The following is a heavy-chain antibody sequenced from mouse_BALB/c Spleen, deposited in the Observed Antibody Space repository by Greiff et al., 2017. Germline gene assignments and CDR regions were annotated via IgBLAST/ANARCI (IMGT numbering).Heavy chain of an antibody. J-gene: IGHJ4*01. CDR2: IYPGDGDT. CDR1: GYTFTSYW. Sequence: VQLQQSGAELARPGASVKLSCKASGYTFTSYWMQWVKQRPGQGLEWIGAIYPGDGDTRYTQKFKGKATLTADKSSSTAYMQLSSLASEDSAVYYCARETATYAMDYWGQGTSVTVSS. V-gene: IGHV1-87*01. D-gene: IGHD1-2*01. CDR3: ARETATYAMDY.